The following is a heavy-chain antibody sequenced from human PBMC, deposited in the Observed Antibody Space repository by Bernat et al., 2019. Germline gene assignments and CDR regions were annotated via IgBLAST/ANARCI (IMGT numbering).Heavy chain of an antibody. CDR3: ARDGSWFTGSYYDWYFDL. CDR2: ISFDGSKK. Sequence: QVRLVESGGGVVQPGRSLRLSCAASGFTFINYALHWVRQAPGKGLEWVAIISFDGSKKYYADSVKGRFSISRDNSKNMLYLQLNSLRPEDTAVYYCARDGSWFTGSYYDWYFDLWGRGALVTVSS. V-gene: IGHV3-30-3*01. CDR1: GFTFINYA. J-gene: IGHJ2*01. D-gene: IGHD1-26*01.